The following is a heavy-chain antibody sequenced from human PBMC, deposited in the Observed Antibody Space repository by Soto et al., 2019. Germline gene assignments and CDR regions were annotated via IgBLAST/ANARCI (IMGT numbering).Heavy chain of an antibody. J-gene: IGHJ6*03. CDR3: GGGGGGDYYYYYYMDV. V-gene: IGHV1-8*01. CDR1: GYTFTSYD. D-gene: IGHD3-10*01. Sequence: ASVKVSCKASGYTFTSYDINWVRQATGQGLEWMGWMNPNSGNTGYAQKFQGRVTMTRNTSISTAYMELSSLRSEDTALYYWGGGGGGDYYYYYYMDVWGKGTTVTVSS. CDR2: MNPNSGNT.